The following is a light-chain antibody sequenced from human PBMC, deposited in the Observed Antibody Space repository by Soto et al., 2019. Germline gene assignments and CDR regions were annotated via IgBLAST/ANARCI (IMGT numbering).Light chain of an antibody. J-gene: IGKJ3*01. CDR1: QGVSNY. V-gene: IGKV1-27*01. Sequence: DIQMTQSPSSLSASVGDRVTITCRASQGVSNYLAWYQQKPGKAPKLLIYAASTLQSGVPSRFSGSGAETDFTLTISSLQPEDVATYYCQKYNTATFTFGPGTNVDIK. CDR2: AAS. CDR3: QKYNTATFT.